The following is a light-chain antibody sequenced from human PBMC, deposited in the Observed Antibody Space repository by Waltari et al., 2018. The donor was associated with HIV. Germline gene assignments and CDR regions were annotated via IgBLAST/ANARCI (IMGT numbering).Light chain of an antibody. CDR2: DIN. CDR3: ASNRLDYTLI. V-gene: IGLV2-14*03. Sequence: QPALTQPASVSGFLGQSINISCTGISTYSRFYQYVSWYQQYPGKIPRLIIFDINNRPSGVSDHFSGSRSGNSASLTFSGLQSGDEAHYYCASNRLDYTLIFGGGTKLTVL. CDR1: STYSRFYQY. J-gene: IGLJ2*01.